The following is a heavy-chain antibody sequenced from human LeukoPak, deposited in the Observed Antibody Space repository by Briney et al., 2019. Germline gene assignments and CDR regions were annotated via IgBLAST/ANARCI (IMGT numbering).Heavy chain of an antibody. V-gene: IGHV1-18*01. Sequence: ASVKVSCKASGGTFSSYAISWVRQAPGQGLEWMGWISAYNGNTNYAQKLQGRVTMTTDTSTSTAYMELRSLRSDDTAVYYCARDGDIAAADLSDYWGQGTLVTVSS. CDR3: ARDGDIAAADLSDY. CDR2: ISAYNGNT. D-gene: IGHD6-13*01. J-gene: IGHJ4*02. CDR1: GGTFSSYA.